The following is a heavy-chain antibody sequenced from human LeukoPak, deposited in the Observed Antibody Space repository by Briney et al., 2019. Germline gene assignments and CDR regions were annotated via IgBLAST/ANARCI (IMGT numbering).Heavy chain of an antibody. Sequence: PGGSLKLSCAASGFTFSGSAMHWVRQASGKGLEWVGRIRSKANSYATAYAASTRGRFTISRDDSKNTAYLQMSSLNTEDMAVYYCTKGSAAAGSNNWFDPWGQGTLVTVSS. D-gene: IGHD6-13*01. CDR1: GFTFSGSA. J-gene: IGHJ5*02. CDR2: IRSKANSYAT. V-gene: IGHV3-73*01. CDR3: TKGSAAAGSNNWFDP.